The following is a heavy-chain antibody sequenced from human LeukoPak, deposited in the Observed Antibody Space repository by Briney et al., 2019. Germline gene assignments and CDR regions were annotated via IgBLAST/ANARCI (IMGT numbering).Heavy chain of an antibody. CDR3: TKEFCGSRAACAGGSYYDF. J-gene: IGHJ2*01. D-gene: IGHD2-15*01. CDR2: IRVTGDT. Sequence: GGSLTLSCAASGFTFSKDDFHWVRQPPGKGRDWVAAIRVTGDTYYADSVKGRFTIAREDAASSLYLQMRSLGAGDTALDYCTKEFCGSRAACAGGSYYDFWGRGALVTVSS. V-gene: IGHV3-13*01. CDR1: GFTFSKDD.